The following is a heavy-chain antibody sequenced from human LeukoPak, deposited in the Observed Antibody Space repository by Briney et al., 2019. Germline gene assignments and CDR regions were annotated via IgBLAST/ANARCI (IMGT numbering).Heavy chain of an antibody. CDR2: ISGSGGST. CDR1: GFTFSSYA. J-gene: IGHJ5*02. V-gene: IGHV3-23*01. CDR3: GRLHPTDNWFDP. Sequence: GGPLRLSCAASGFTFSSYAMGWVRQAPGKGLEWVSAISGSGGSTYYADSVKGRFAISRDNSKNTLYLQMNSLRAEDTAVYYCGRLHPTDNWFDPWGQGTLVTVSS. D-gene: IGHD4-11*01.